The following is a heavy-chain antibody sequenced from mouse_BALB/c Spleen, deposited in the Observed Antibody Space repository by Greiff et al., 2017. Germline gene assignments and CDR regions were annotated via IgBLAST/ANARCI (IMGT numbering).Heavy chain of an antibody. V-gene: IGHV5-4*02. J-gene: IGHJ4*01. CDR2: ISDGGSYT. CDR1: GFTFSDYY. Sequence: EVQRVESGGGLVKPGGSLKLSCAASGFTFSDYYMYWVRQTPEKRLEWVATISDGGSYTYYPDSVKGRFTISRDNAKNNLYLQMSSLKSEDTAMYYCARDRYDVGDYAMDYWGQGTSVTVSS. CDR3: ARDRYDVGDYAMDY. D-gene: IGHD2-14*01.